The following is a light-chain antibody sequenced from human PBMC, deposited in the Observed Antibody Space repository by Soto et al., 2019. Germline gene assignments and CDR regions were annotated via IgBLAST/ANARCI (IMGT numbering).Light chain of an antibody. CDR1: SSDVGGYNY. CDR3: SSYTSNGTLV. J-gene: IGLJ2*01. CDR2: EVS. Sequence: QSALTQPASVSGSPGQSITISCTGTSSDVGGYNYVSWYQQHPGKAPKLMIYEVSNRPSGVSNRFSGSKSGNTASLTISGLQAEDEADYYCSSYTSNGTLVFGGGTKLTVL. V-gene: IGLV2-14*01.